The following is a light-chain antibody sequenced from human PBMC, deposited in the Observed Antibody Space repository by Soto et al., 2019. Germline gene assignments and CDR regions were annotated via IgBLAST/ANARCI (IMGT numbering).Light chain of an antibody. J-gene: IGKJ1*01. CDR1: QSISSW. CDR3: QHYNSFWT. Sequence: DIQMTQSPSTLSASVGDRVTITCRASQSISSWLAWYQQRPGKAPKLLIYKASSLESGVPSWFSGSGSGTEFTITISRLQPDYFATYYCQHYNSFWTFGQGTKVEIK. CDR2: KAS. V-gene: IGKV1-5*03.